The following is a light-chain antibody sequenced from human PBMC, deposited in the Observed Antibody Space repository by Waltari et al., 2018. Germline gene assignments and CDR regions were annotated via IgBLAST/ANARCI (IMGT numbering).Light chain of an antibody. CDR3: PNHLRFPAT. CDR1: QTISRY. Sequence: IMLKQSPGTLSLSPAERATLSCRASQTISRYLAWYQQTPGQAPRLLIYGASTRAPGIPDRFSGSGSGTDFTLTISGLEPEDAAVYDCPNHLRFPATCGQGTKLDIK. V-gene: IGKV3-20*01. CDR2: GAS. J-gene: IGKJ1*01.